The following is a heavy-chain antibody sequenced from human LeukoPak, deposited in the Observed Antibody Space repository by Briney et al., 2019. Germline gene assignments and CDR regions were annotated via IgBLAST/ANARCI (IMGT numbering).Heavy chain of an antibody. CDR1: GGSFSGYY. Sequence: SETLSLTCAVYGGSFSGYYWSWIRQPPGKGLEWIGEINHSGSTNYNPSIKSRVTISVDTSKNQFSLKLSSVTAADTAVYYCARTWVGCSGGSCYEDYWGQGTLVTVSS. CDR3: ARTWVGCSGGSCYEDY. V-gene: IGHV4-34*01. D-gene: IGHD2-15*01. CDR2: INHSGST. J-gene: IGHJ4*02.